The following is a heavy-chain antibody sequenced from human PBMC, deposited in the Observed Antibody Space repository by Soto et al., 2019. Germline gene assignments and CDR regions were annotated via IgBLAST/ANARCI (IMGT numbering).Heavy chain of an antibody. CDR2: IWYDGSNK. D-gene: IGHD1-26*01. J-gene: IGHJ6*02. CDR3: ARGVGVGCSTFYYGMDV. Sequence: PGGSLRLSCAASGFTFSSDGMHWVRQAPGKGLEWVAVIWYDGSNKYYADSVKGRLTISRDNSKNTLYLQMNSLRAEDTAVYYCARGVGVGCSTFYYGMDVWGQGTTVTVSS. V-gene: IGHV3-33*01. CDR1: GFTFSSDG.